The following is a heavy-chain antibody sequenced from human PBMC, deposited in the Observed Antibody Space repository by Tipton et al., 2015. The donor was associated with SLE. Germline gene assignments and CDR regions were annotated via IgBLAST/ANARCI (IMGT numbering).Heavy chain of an antibody. J-gene: IGHJ3*02. V-gene: IGHV4-31*03. CDR2: IYYSGST. CDR3: ARVGLGSGDGCEI. Sequence: TLSLTCTVSGGSISSNGYYWSWIRQHPGKGLEWIGYIYYSGSTYYNPSLKSRVAISVDSFENQFSLKLSSVTAADTAMYYCARVGLGSGDGCEIWGQGTMVTVSS. D-gene: IGHD7-27*01. CDR1: GGSISSNGYY.